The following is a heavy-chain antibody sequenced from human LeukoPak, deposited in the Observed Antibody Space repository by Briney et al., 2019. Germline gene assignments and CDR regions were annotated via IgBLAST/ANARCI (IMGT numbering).Heavy chain of an antibody. CDR2: IYYSGST. Sequence: NPSETLSLTCTVSGGSISSSSYYWGWIRQPPGKVLEWIGSIYYSGSTYYNPSLKSRVTISVDTSKNQFSLKLSSVTAADTAVYYCGRGTTVTILLGAFDIWGQGTMVTVSS. J-gene: IGHJ3*02. CDR3: GRGTTVTILLGAFDI. V-gene: IGHV4-39*07. D-gene: IGHD4-17*01. CDR1: GGSISSSSYY.